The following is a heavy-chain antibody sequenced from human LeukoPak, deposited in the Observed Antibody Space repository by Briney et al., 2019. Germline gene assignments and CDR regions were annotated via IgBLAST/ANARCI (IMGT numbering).Heavy chain of an antibody. Sequence: SESLSLTCTVPVGSISSYYWSWIRHPPRKGREWGGYIYYSGSTNYNPSLKSRVTISVDMFKDQFSLKLSSVTAADTAVYYCAKGPYYYDSSGYYYGAFDIWGQGRMVTVSS. D-gene: IGHD3-22*01. J-gene: IGHJ3*02. CDR2: IYYSGST. CDR1: VGSISSYY. V-gene: IGHV4-59*01. CDR3: AKGPYYYDSSGYYYGAFDI.